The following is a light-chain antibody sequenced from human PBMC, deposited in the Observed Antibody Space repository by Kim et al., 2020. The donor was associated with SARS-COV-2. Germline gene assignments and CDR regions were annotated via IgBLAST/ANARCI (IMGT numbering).Light chain of an antibody. CDR1: SLRSYY. CDR3: NCRDSSGNHLV. V-gene: IGLV3-19*01. CDR2: GEN. Sequence: SSELTQDPAVSVALGQTVRITCQGDSLRSYYASWYQQKPGQAPVFVIYGENNRPSGIPDRFSGSSSGNTASLTITGAQAEDEADYYCNCRDSSGNHLVFGGGTQLTVL. J-gene: IGLJ2*01.